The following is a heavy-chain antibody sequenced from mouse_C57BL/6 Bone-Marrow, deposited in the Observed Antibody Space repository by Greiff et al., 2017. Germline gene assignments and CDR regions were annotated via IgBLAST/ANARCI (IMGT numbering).Heavy chain of an antibody. CDR2: IYPRDGST. J-gene: IGHJ1*03. CDR1: GYTFTSYD. Sequence: QVQLQQSGPELVKPGASVKLSCKASGYTFTSYDINWVKQRPGQGLEWIGWIYPRDGSTKYNEKFKGKATLIVDTTSSTAYMELHSLTSEDSAVSFCASLEFDGSSGDWYFDVWGKGTTVTVSS. D-gene: IGHD1-1*01. V-gene: IGHV1-85*01. CDR3: ASLEFDGSSGDWYFDV.